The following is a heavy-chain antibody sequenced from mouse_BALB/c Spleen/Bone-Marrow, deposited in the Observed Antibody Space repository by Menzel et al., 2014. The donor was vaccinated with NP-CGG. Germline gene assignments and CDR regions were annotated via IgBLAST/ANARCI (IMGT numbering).Heavy chain of an antibody. D-gene: IGHD1-1*01. Sequence: VQLQQSGPELVKPGASVRISCKASGYTFTSYYIHWVKQRPGQGLEWIGWIYPGNVNTKYNEKFKGKATLTADKSSSTAYMQLSSLTSEDSAVYFCARSLITTVVANYAVDYWGQGTSVTVSS. J-gene: IGHJ4*01. V-gene: IGHV1S56*01. CDR3: ARSLITTVVANYAVDY. CDR1: GYTFTSYY. CDR2: IYPGNVNT.